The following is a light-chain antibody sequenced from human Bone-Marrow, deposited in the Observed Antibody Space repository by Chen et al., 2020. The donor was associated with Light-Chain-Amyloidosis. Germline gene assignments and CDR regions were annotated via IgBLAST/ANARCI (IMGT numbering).Light chain of an antibody. CDR1: RNDVGGDNH. CDR3: SSYTITNTLV. CDR2: EVT. V-gene: IGLV2-14*01. J-gene: IGLJ1*01. Sequence: QPPLTHPASVSGSPGQSITFSCTGTRNDVGGDNHVSWYQQHPDKAPKLMIYEVTNRPSWVPDRFSGSKSDNTASLTSSGLQTEDEDDYFCSSYTITNTLVFGSGTRVTVL.